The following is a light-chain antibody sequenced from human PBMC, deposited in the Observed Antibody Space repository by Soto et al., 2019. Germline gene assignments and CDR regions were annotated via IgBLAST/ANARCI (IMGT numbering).Light chain of an antibody. CDR2: GAS. CDR3: QQYNNWPPYT. CDR1: QSVSSN. Sequence: EIVMTQSPATLSVSPGERATLSCRASQSVSSNLAWYQQKPGQAPRLLIYGASTRATVIPARFSGSGSGTEFTLTISILHSEDFAVYYCQQYNNWPPYTFGQVTKLEIK. J-gene: IGKJ2*01. V-gene: IGKV3-15*01.